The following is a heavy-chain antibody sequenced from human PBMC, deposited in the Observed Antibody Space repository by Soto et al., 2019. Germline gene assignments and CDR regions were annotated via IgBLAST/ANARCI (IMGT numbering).Heavy chain of an antibody. CDR1: GGSFSGYY. Sequence: PSETLSLTCAVYGGSFSGYYWSWIRQPPGKGLEWIGEINHSGSTNYNPSLKSRVTISVDTSKHQFSLKLSSVTAADTAVYYCARAPMIVVVTHSYYFDYWGQGTLVTVSS. V-gene: IGHV4-34*01. CDR3: ARAPMIVVVTHSYYFDY. J-gene: IGHJ4*02. D-gene: IGHD3-22*01. CDR2: INHSGST.